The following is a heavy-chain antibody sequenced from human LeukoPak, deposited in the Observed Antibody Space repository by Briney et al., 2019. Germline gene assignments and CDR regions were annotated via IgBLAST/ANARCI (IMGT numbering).Heavy chain of an antibody. J-gene: IGHJ5*02. CDR3: ARGPSSSPTHKANWFDP. V-gene: IGHV4-34*01. CDR2: INHSGST. CDR1: GGSFSGYY. D-gene: IGHD6-6*01. Sequence: PSQTLSLTCAVYGGSFSGYYWSWIRQPPGKGLEWIGEINHSGSTNYNPSLKSRVTISVDTSKNQFSLKLRSVTAADTAVYYCARGPSSSPTHKANWFDPWGQGTLVTVSS.